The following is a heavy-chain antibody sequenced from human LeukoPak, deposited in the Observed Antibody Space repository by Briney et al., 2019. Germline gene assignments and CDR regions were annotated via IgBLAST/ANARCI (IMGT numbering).Heavy chain of an antibody. CDR3: ARDFGSGVFDP. CDR1: GDSFGTYG. V-gene: IGHV1-69*05. J-gene: IGHJ5*02. Sequence: GASVKVSCKASGDSFGTYGITWVRQALGQGLEWMGGFNPIFGSAQYAQKFQGRVTITMDVSARTVYMELSSLRSEDMTIYYCARDFGSGVFDPWGQGTLVTVSS. CDR2: FNPIFGSA. D-gene: IGHD3-10*01.